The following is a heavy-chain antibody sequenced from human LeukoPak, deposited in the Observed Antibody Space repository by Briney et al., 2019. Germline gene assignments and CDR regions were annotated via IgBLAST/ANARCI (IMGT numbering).Heavy chain of an antibody. CDR3: AANMVRGVFDY. D-gene: IGHD3-10*01. CDR2: IKSKTDGGTT. J-gene: IGHJ4*02. V-gene: IGHV3-15*01. CDR1: GFTFSNTW. Sequence: GGSLRLSCAASGFTFSNTWMSWVRQAPGKGLEWVGRIKSKTDGGTTDYAAPVKGRFTISRDNAKNSLYLQMNSLRAEDTAVYYCAANMVRGVFDYWGQGTLVTVSS.